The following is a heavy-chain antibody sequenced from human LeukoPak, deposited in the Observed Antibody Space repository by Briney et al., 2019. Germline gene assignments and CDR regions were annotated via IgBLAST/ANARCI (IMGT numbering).Heavy chain of an antibody. V-gene: IGHV3-7*03. D-gene: IGHD3-9*01. CDR2: IKTDGSEK. CDR1: GFTFSSYW. Sequence: GGSLRLSCEASGFTFSSYWMSWVRQAPGKGLEWVANIKTDGSEKYYVDSVKGRYTISRDNAKNSLYLQMNSLRAEDTAVYYCARDYTGYFPWGQGTLVIVSS. J-gene: IGHJ5*02. CDR3: ARDYTGYFP.